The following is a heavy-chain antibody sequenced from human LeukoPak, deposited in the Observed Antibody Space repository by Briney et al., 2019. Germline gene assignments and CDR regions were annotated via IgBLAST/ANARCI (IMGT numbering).Heavy chain of an antibody. D-gene: IGHD6-19*01. CDR1: GFTFSSYA. J-gene: IGHJ6*03. V-gene: IGHV3-30*04. Sequence: GRSLRLSCAASGFTFSSYAMHWVRQAPGKGLEWVAVISYDGSNKYYADSVKGRFTISRDNSKNTLYLQMNSLRAEDTAVYYCARRSPGAGRTVYYYMDVWGKGTTVTVSS. CDR3: ARRSPGAGRTVYYYMDV. CDR2: ISYDGSNK.